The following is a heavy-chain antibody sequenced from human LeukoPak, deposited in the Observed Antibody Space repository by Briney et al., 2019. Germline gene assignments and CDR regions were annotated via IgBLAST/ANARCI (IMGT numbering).Heavy chain of an antibody. V-gene: IGHV3-23*01. CDR1: GFTFDDYG. D-gene: IGHD5-18*01. Sequence: GSLRLSCAASGFTFDDYGMSWVRQAPGKGLEWVSAISGSGGSTYYADSVKGRFTISRDNSKNTLYLQMNSLRAEDTAVYYCARARGYSYGSPFDYWGQGTLVTVSS. J-gene: IGHJ4*02. CDR2: ISGSGGST. CDR3: ARARGYSYGSPFDY.